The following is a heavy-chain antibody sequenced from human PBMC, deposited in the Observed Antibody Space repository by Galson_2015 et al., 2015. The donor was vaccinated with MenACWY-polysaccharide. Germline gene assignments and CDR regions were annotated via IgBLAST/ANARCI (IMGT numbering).Heavy chain of an antibody. Sequence: ETLSLTCAVSDYSIRSGYFWGWIRQPPGKGLEWIASIFHSGTTYYNPSLKSRVTISVDTSKNHFSLKLSSVTAADTAVYYCARVERYSGSFYILYWGQGTLVTVSS. CDR1: DYSIRSGYF. D-gene: IGHD1-26*01. CDR2: IFHSGTT. CDR3: ARVERYSGSFYILY. J-gene: IGHJ4*02. V-gene: IGHV4-38-2*01.